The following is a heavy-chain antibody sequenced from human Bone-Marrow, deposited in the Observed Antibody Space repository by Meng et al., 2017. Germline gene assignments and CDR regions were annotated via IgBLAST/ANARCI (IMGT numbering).Heavy chain of an antibody. J-gene: IGHJ4*02. V-gene: IGHV3-15*01. CDR2: IKSKTDGGTT. D-gene: IGHD3-10*01. Sequence: GESLKISWAVSGVTFSGSDIHWVRQAPGKRLGWVGRIKSKTDGGTTHYAAPLKGIFTISRDDSKNTLYLQMNSLKTEDTAVYYCTTSLWFGESRIDYWGQGTRVTVSS. CDR3: TTSLWFGESRIDY. CDR1: GVTFSGSD.